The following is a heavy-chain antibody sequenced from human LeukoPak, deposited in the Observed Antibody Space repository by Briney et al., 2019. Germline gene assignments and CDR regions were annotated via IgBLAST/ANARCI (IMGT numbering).Heavy chain of an antibody. Sequence: PGGSLRLSCAVFGFTVRSNYMSWVRQAPGKGLEWVSDIYSGDSTDYADSVKGRFIISRDESKDTLYLQMNSLRAEDTAVYYCARLDSGYYYFHQWGQGALVNVSS. V-gene: IGHV3-66*04. CDR2: IYSGDST. CDR1: GFTVRSNY. J-gene: IGHJ4*02. D-gene: IGHD5-12*01. CDR3: ARLDSGYYYFHQ.